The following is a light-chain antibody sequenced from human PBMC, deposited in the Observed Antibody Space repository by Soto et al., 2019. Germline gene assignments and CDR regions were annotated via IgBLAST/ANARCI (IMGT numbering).Light chain of an antibody. CDR1: SSDVGGYNY. Sequence: QSALTQPRSVSGSPGQSVTISCTGTSSDVGGYNYVSWYQQHPGKAPKLMIYDVSKRPSGVPDRFSGSKSGNTASLTISGLQTEDEANYYCSSFKTSSNLVFGTGTKVTVL. V-gene: IGLV2-11*01. CDR2: DVS. CDR3: SSFKTSSNLV. J-gene: IGLJ1*01.